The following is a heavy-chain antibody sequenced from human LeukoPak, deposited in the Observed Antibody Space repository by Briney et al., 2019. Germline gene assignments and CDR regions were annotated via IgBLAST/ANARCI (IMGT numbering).Heavy chain of an antibody. J-gene: IGHJ6*02. Sequence: GGSLRLSCAASGFTFSSYWMHWVRQAPGKGLVWVSRINSDGSSTSYADSVKGRFTISRDNAKNTLYLQMNSLRAEDTAVYYCAAPRDYGDYALDGDYYYGMDVWGQGTTVTVSS. D-gene: IGHD4-17*01. V-gene: IGHV3-74*01. CDR3: AAPRDYGDYALDGDYYYGMDV. CDR2: INSDGSST. CDR1: GFTFSSYW.